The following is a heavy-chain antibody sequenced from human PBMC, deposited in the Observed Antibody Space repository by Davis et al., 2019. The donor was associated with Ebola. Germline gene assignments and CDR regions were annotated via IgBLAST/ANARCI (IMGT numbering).Heavy chain of an antibody. CDR1: GYTFTDFH. J-gene: IGHJ5*02. CDR2: INANSGVT. CDR3: ARDTRGYCSSVSCTPDFDP. V-gene: IGHV1-2*02. Sequence: ASVTVSCKASGYTFTDFHIHWVRQAPGQGLEWMGWINANSGVTDFAQKFQGRVTMTRDTSISTVYMQLSRLRSDDTAVYYCARDTRGYCSSVSCTPDFDPWGQGTLVTVSS. D-gene: IGHD2-2*01.